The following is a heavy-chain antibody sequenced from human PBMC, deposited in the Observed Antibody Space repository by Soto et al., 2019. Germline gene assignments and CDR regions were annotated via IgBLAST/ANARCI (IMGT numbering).Heavy chain of an antibody. J-gene: IGHJ5*02. CDR3: ASPFAYCGRDCYGFDH. D-gene: IGHD2-21*02. CDR1: GGSISSSSYY. Sequence: SETLSLTCTVSGGSISSSSYYWGWILHPPGKGLEWIGSIYYSGSTYYNPSLKSRVTISVDTSKNQFSLKLSSVTAADTAVYYCASPFAYCGRDCYGFDHWGQGNMVTVSS. V-gene: IGHV4-39*01. CDR2: IYYSGST.